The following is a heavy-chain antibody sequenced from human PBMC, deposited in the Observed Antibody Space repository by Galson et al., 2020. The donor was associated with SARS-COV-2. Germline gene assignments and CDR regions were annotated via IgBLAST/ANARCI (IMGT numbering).Heavy chain of an antibody. J-gene: IGHJ6*02. CDR1: GGSISRYY. V-gene: IGHV4-59*08. D-gene: IGHD6-13*01. CDR3: ARHMLITAGGISKTYFYYGMDV. Sequence: ETSETLSLTCTVSGGSISRYYWSWIRQPPGKGLEWIGCIYYSGSTNYNPSLKSRVTISVDTSKNQFSLKLSSVTAADTAVYYCARHMLITAGGISKTYFYYGMDVWGHGTTVTVSS. CDR2: IYYSGST.